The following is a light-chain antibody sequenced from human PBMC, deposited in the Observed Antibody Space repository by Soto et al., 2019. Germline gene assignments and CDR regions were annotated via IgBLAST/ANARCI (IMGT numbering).Light chain of an antibody. V-gene: IGLV1-44*01. CDR2: SNN. CDR3: AAWDDSLNGHVV. J-gene: IGLJ2*01. Sequence: QSVLTQPPSESGTPGQRVTISCSGSSSNIGSNTVNWYQQLPGTSPKLLLYSNNQRPSGVPDRFSGSKSGTSASLAISGLQYEEEDDYYCAAWDDSLNGHVVFGGVTQLTVL. CDR1: SSNIGSNT.